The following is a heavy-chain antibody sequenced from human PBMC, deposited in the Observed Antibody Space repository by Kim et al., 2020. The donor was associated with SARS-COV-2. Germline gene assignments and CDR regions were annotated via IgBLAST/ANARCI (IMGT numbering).Heavy chain of an antibody. CDR1: GGSISSSSYY. CDR3: ARLPYGDYYYGMDV. D-gene: IGHD4-17*01. Sequence: SETLSLTCTVSGGSISSSSYYWGWIRQPPGKGLEWIGSIYYSGSTYYNPSLKSRVTISVDTSKNQFSLKLSSVTAADTAVYYCARLPYGDYYYGMDVWGQGTTVTVS. J-gene: IGHJ6*02. CDR2: IYYSGST. V-gene: IGHV4-39*01.